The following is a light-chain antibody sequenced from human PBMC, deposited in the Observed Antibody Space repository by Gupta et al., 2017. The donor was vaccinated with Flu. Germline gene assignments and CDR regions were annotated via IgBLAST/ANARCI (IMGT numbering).Light chain of an antibody. Sequence: QSALTQPRSVSGSPGPSVTISCTGTSSEVGGYNYVSWYQQHPGKAPKLMIYDVSKRPSGVPDRCSGSKSGNTASLTISGLQAEDEADYYCCSYAGSYTLRVFGGGTKLTVL. V-gene: IGLV2-11*01. CDR1: SSEVGGYNY. CDR2: DVS. J-gene: IGLJ3*02. CDR3: CSYAGSYTLRV.